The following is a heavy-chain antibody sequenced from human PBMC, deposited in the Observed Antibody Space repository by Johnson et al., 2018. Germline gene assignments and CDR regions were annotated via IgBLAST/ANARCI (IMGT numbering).Heavy chain of an antibody. Sequence: QVQLVESGGGVVQPGRSLRLSCAASGFTFSSYGMHWVRQAPGKGLEWVAVIWYDGSNKYYADSVKGRLTISRDNSKNTLYLQMNGRRAEDTAVYYWAREKVAVAGRDYYYYGMDVWGQGTTVTVSS. CDR3: AREKVAVAGRDYYYYGMDV. CDR2: IWYDGSNK. CDR1: GFTFSSYG. D-gene: IGHD6-19*01. V-gene: IGHV3-33*01. J-gene: IGHJ6*02.